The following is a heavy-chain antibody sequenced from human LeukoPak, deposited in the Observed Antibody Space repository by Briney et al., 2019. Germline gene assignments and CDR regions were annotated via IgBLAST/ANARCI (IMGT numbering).Heavy chain of an antibody. CDR2: IYSGGST. CDR1: GFTFSSNY. Sequence: GGSLRLSCAASGFTFSSNYMSWVRQAPGKGLEWVSLIYSGGSTYYADSVKGRFTISRDNSENTVYLQMNSLRAEDTAVYYCARVRGGVFDIWGQGTMVTVSS. V-gene: IGHV3-53*01. D-gene: IGHD2-8*01. CDR3: ARVRGGVFDI. J-gene: IGHJ3*02.